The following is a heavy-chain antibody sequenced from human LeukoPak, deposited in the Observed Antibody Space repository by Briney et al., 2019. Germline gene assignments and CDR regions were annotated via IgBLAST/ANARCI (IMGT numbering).Heavy chain of an antibody. Sequence: GGSLRLSCAASGFTFSIYAMSWVRQAPGKGLEWVSAISGSGGSTYYADSVKGRFTISRDNSKNTRYLQMNSLRAEDTAVYYCAKNPKPAAIGDGAFDIWGQGTMVTVSS. CDR1: GFTFSIYA. CDR2: ISGSGGST. J-gene: IGHJ3*02. V-gene: IGHV3-23*01. CDR3: AKNPKPAAIGDGAFDI. D-gene: IGHD2-2*01.